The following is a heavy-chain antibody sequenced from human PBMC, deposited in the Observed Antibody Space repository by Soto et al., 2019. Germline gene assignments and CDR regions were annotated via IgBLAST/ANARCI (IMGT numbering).Heavy chain of an antibody. Sequence: SGPTLVNPTQTLTLTCTFSGFSLSTSGMCVSWIRQPPGKALEWLARIDWDDDKYYSTSLKTRLTISEDTSKNQVVLTMTNMDPVDTATYYCARNRVASDAFDIWGQGTMVTVSS. CDR2: IDWDDDK. CDR1: GFSLSTSGMC. V-gene: IGHV2-70*11. CDR3: ARNRVASDAFDI. J-gene: IGHJ3*02.